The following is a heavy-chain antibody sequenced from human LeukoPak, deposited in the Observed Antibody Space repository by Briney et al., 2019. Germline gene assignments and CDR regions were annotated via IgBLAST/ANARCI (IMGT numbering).Heavy chain of an antibody. CDR1: GYTFTSYA. Sequence: ASVKVSCKASGYTFTSYAMNWVRQAPGQGLEWMGWINTNTGNPTYAQGFTGRFVFSLDTSVSTAYLQISSLKAEDTAVYYCAREKRFGYYDSSGSFGYWGQGALVTVSS. CDR3: AREKRFGYYDSSGSFGY. D-gene: IGHD3-22*01. CDR2: INTNTGNP. J-gene: IGHJ4*02. V-gene: IGHV7-4-1*02.